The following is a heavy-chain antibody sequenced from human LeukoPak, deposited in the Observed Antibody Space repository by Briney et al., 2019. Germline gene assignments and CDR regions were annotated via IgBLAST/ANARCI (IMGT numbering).Heavy chain of an antibody. V-gene: IGHV4-39*01. CDR1: GGSISSSSYS. CDR3: ARHLGTHDY. Sequence: PSETLSLTCTVSGGSISSSSYSWGWIRQPPGKGLEWIGSIYYSGSTYYNPSLKSRVTISVDTSKNQFSLKLSSVTAADTAVYYCARHLGTHDYWGQGTLVTVSS. J-gene: IGHJ4*02. CDR2: IYYSGST. D-gene: IGHD1-1*01.